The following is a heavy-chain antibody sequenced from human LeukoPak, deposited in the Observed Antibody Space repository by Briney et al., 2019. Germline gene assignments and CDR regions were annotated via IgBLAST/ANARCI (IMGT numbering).Heavy chain of an antibody. CDR2: INPSGGST. V-gene: IGHV1-46*01. J-gene: IGHJ4*02. D-gene: IGHD1-26*01. CDR3: ARGGEWELPPRPFDY. CDR1: GYTFTSYY. Sequence: ASVKVSCKASGYTFTSYYMHWVRQAPGQGLEWMGIINPSGGSTSYAQKFQGRVTMTRDTSTSTVYMELSRLRSDDTAVYYCARGGEWELPPRPFDYWGQGTLVTVSS.